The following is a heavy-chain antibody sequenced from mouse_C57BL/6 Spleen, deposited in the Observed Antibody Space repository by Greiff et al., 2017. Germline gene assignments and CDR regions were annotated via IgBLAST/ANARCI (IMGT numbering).Heavy chain of an antibody. CDR3: ARPIYDGYYGHAMDY. CDR2: IYPSDSET. Sequence: QVQLQQPGAELVRPGSSVKLSCKASGYTFTSYWMDWVKQRPGQGLEWIGNIYPSDSETHYNQNFKDKATLTVDKSSSTAYMQLSSLTSEDSAVYYCARPIYDGYYGHAMDYWGQGTSVTVSS. CDR1: GYTFTSYW. V-gene: IGHV1-61*01. J-gene: IGHJ4*01. D-gene: IGHD2-3*01.